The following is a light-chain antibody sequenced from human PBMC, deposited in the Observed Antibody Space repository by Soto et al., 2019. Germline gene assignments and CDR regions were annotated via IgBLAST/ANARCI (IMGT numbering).Light chain of an antibody. CDR2: GAS. V-gene: IGKV3-20*01. CDR3: QQYGGSPYT. J-gene: IGKJ2*01. CDR1: QSVRSNY. Sequence: EIVLTQSPGTLSLSPGERATLSCRASQSVRSNYLAWYQRKPGQAPRLLIYGASTRATGIPDRFSGTGSGTDFTRTISRLEPEDFAVDYCQQYGGSPYTFGQGTKLEIK.